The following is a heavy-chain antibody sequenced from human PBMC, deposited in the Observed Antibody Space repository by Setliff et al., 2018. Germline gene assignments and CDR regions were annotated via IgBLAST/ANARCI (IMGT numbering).Heavy chain of an antibody. D-gene: IGHD3-16*01. CDR1: GFTFSSYS. CDR3: ARDGGEY. J-gene: IGHJ4*02. V-gene: IGHV3-66*01. CDR2: IYSNGGT. Sequence: GGSLRLSCAASGFTFSSYSMNWVRQAPGKGLEWVSVIYSNGGTYYADSVEGRFTISRDASKNTLYLQMNSLRDEDTAVYYCARDGGEYWGQGTLVTV.